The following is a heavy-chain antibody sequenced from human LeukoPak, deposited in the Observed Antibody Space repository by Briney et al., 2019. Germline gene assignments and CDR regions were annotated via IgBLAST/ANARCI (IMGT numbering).Heavy chain of an antibody. CDR1: GSRFGTYY. V-gene: IGHV5-10-1*01. CDR2: IDPSNSYT. CDR3: ARLSDY. J-gene: IGHJ4*02. Sequence: GESLRISCKGSGSRFGTYYISWVRQMPGKGLEWMGKIDPSNSYTEYSPSFQGRVTISADKSISTAYLQWRSLKASDSAMYYCARLSDYWGQGTLLTVSS.